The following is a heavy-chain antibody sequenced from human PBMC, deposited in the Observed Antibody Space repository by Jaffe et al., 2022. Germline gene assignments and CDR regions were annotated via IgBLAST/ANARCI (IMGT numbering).Heavy chain of an antibody. D-gene: IGHD1-26*01. V-gene: IGHV3-7*01. Sequence: EVQLVESGGGLVQPGGSLRLSCAASGFTFSSYWMSWVRQAPGKGLEWVANIKQDGSEKYYVDSVKGRFTISRDNAKNSLYLQMNSLRAEDTAVYYCARVGRGLLGSYYYYYYYMDVWGKGTTVTVSS. CDR3: ARVGRGLLGSYYYYYYYMDV. J-gene: IGHJ6*03. CDR2: IKQDGSEK. CDR1: GFTFSSYW.